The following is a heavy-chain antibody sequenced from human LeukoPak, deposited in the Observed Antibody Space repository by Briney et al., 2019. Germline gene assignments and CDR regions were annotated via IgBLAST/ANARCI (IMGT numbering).Heavy chain of an antibody. CDR3: ARGLGVNWFDP. Sequence: SETLSLTCTVSGVSISSGYYWGWIRQPPGKGLEWIGSIYHSGSTFYNPSLKSRVTISVDTSKNQFSLKLSSVTAADTAVYYCARGLGVNWFDPWGQGTLVTVSS. CDR1: GVSISSGYY. D-gene: IGHD4-23*01. V-gene: IGHV4-38-2*02. J-gene: IGHJ5*02. CDR2: IYHSGST.